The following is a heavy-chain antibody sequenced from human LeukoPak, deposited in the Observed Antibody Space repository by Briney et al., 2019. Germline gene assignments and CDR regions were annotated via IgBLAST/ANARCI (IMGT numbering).Heavy chain of an antibody. CDR1: GFSFSTYG. D-gene: IGHD2-2*01. J-gene: IGHJ4*02. CDR2: MQYDGSEE. Sequence: GALRLSCAASGFSFSTYGMHWVRQAPGKGLEWVTFMQYDGSEEYYADSVKGRFTISRDNSKNTLYLQMDSLRGEDTAVYYCAGKAAAYYLVYWGQGTLVTVSS. V-gene: IGHV3-30*02. CDR3: AGKAAAYYLVY.